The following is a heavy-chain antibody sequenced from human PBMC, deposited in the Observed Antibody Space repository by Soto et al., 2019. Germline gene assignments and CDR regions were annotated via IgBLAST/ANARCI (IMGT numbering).Heavy chain of an antibody. CDR1: GFTFSSYG. V-gene: IGHV3-30*18. D-gene: IGHD1-26*01. CDR2: ISYDGSNK. J-gene: IGHJ4*02. CDR3: AKVNVGANHNVDY. Sequence: QVQLVEAGGGVVQPGRSLRLSCAASGFTFSSYGMHWVRQAPGKGLEWVAVISYDGSNKYYADSVKCRFTISRDNSKNTLYLQMNGLRAEDTAVYYCAKVNVGANHNVDYWGQGTLVSVSS.